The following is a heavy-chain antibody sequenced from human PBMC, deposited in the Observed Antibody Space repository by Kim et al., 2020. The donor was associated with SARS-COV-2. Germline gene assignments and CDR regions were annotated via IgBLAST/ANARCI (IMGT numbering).Heavy chain of an antibody. V-gene: IGHV3-48*04. J-gene: IGHJ5*02. D-gene: IGHD2-21*02. CDR1: GFTFSSYS. CDR3: ATYGGDYRPWFDP. CDR2: ISSSSSTI. Sequence: GGSLRLSCAASGFTFSSYSMNWVRQAPGKGLEWVSYISSSSSTIYYADSVKGRFTISRDNAKNSLYLQMNSLRAEDTAVYYCATYGGDYRPWFDPWGQGTLVTVSS.